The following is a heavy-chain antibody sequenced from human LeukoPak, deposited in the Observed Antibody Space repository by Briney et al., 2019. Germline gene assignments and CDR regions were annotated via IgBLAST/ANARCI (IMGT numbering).Heavy chain of an antibody. J-gene: IGHJ4*02. V-gene: IGHV3-48*02. CDR2: ITADSGTT. CDR1: GFTFSTKS. Sequence: GGSLRLSCAVSGFTFSTKSMNWVRQAPGKGLEWVSYITADSGTTYYADSVKGRFTIPRDNAKNSLFLQMNSLRDEDTAVYYCASRDYFDYWGQGTLVTVSS. CDR3: ASRDYFDY.